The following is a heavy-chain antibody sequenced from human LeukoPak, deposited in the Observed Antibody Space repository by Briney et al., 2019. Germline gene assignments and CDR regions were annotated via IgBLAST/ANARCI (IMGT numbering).Heavy chain of an antibody. V-gene: IGHV3-23*01. CDR2: ITDSEVT. Sequence: PGGSLRLSCVASGFTFSDYAMAWVRQAPGKGLEWLSAITDSEVTFYADSVKGRFTISRDNSKNTLYLQMDTLRAEDTAVYYCAREPLFYGNDYWGQGTLVTVSS. CDR3: AREPLFYGNDY. D-gene: IGHD2/OR15-2a*01. J-gene: IGHJ4*02. CDR1: GFTFSDYA.